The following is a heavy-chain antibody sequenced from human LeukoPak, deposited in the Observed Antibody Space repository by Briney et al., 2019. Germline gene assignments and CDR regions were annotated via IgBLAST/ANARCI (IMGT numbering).Heavy chain of an antibody. V-gene: IGHV4-59*11. Sequence: TSETLSLTCTVSGGSIGSHYWTWIRQTPGKGLEWIGYVYDIGTTKYNPSLKSRVTISVDTSKNQFSLRLSSVTAADTAVYYCARGGVLKSVDYWGQGTLVAVSS. CDR3: ARGGVLKSVDY. J-gene: IGHJ4*02. CDR1: GGSIGSHY. CDR2: VYDIGTT. D-gene: IGHD3-16*01.